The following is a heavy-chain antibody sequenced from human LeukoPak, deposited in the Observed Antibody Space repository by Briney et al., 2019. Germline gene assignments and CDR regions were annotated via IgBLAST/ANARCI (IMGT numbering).Heavy chain of an antibody. CDR2: IYYSGRT. CDR1: GGSISNYY. J-gene: IGHJ4*02. V-gene: IGHV4-59*01. CDR3: ARVRSSGWGKGFDY. Sequence: SETLSLTCTVSGGSISNYYWSWIRQPPGKGLEWIGYIYYSGRTNYNPSLKSRVTISVDTSKNQFSLKLSSVTAADTAMYYCARVRSSGWGKGFDYWGQGTLVTVSS. D-gene: IGHD6-19*01.